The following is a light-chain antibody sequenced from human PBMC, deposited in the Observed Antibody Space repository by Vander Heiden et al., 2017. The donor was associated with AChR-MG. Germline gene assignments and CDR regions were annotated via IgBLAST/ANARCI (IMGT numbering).Light chain of an antibody. CDR2: DVD. Sequence: QSALTQPASVSGSPGQSITISCTAIGIDIGDYNYVSWYQQHPGKATKLIIYDVDVRPSGVSTRFSGSKTADRASLTISGLRTEDEADYYCSSYTGSSTPVFGGGTHLTVL. V-gene: IGLV2-14*03. J-gene: IGLJ2*01. CDR3: SSYTGSSTPV. CDR1: GIDIGDYNY.